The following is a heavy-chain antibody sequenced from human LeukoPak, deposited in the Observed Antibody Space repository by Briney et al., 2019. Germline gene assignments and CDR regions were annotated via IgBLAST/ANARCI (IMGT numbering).Heavy chain of an antibody. CDR3: TRGPGSTWFSDY. Sequence: GGSLRLSCAASGFTVSSNYMNWVRQAPGKGLEWVSIIYSGGDTFYADSVKGRFTISRDNSKNTLYLQMNSLRPEDTAVYYCTRGPGSTWFSDYWGQGTLVTVSS. D-gene: IGHD6-13*01. CDR1: GFTVSSNY. V-gene: IGHV3-66*02. CDR2: IYSGGDT. J-gene: IGHJ4*02.